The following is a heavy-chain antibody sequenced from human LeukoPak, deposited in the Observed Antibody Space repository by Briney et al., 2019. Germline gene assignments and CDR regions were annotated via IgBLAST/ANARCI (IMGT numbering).Heavy chain of an antibody. CDR2: TYYRSKWYN. J-gene: IGHJ4*02. Sequence: SQTLSLTCAISGDSVSSNSAAWNWIRQSPSRGLEWLGRTYYRSKWYNDYAVSVKSRITINPDTSKNQFSLQLNSVTPEDTAVYYCATDTRDAYYDFWSGYYTGAYFDYWGQGTLVTVSS. CDR1: GDSVSSNSAA. V-gene: IGHV6-1*01. CDR3: ATDTRDAYYDFWSGYYTGAYFDY. D-gene: IGHD3-3*01.